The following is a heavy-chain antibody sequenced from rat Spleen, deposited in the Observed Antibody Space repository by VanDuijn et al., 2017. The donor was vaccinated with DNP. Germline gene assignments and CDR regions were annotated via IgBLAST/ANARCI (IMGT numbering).Heavy chain of an antibody. CDR2: ISPSGDRT. CDR1: GFTFSNAA. V-gene: IGHV5-19*01. D-gene: IGHD1-10*01. CDR3: ATGPITTFTY. J-gene: IGHJ3*01. Sequence: EVQVVESGGGLVQPKESLKISCAASGFTFSNAAMYWVRQAPTKGLEWVASISPSGDRTFYRDSVKGRFTISRDNAKSTLYLQMDSLTSEDTATYYCATGPITTFTYWGQGTLVTVSS.